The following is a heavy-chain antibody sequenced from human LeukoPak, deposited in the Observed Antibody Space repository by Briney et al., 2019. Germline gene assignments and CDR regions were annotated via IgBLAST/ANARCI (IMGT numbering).Heavy chain of an antibody. D-gene: IGHD3-22*01. V-gene: IGHV3-48*02. Sequence: GGSLRLSCAASGFTFSSYSMNWVRQAPGKGLEWISYISGRTGTMYYADSVQGRFTISRDNAKNSLYLQLNSLRDEDTAVYYCARDRSPYTTSAYYLDYWGQGTLVTVSS. CDR1: GFTFSSYS. J-gene: IGHJ4*02. CDR3: ARDRSPYTTSAYYLDY. CDR2: ISGRTGTM.